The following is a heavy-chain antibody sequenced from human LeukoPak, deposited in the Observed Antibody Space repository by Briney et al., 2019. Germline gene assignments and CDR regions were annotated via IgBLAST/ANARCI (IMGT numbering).Heavy chain of an antibody. CDR2: IYHSGTT. V-gene: IGHV4-38-2*02. CDR3: AALLTYCSGGSCPFDN. Sequence: SETLSLTCTVSGYFIGSGYYWGWIRQPPGKGLEWIGRIYHSGTTYYNPSLKSRVTISADTSKNQFSLKLSSVTAADTAVYYCAALLTYCSGGSCPFDNWGQGTLVTVSS. J-gene: IGHJ4*02. CDR1: GYFIGSGYY. D-gene: IGHD2-15*01.